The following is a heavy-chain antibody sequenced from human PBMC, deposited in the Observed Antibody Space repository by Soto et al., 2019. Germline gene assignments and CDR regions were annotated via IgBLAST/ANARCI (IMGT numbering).Heavy chain of an antibody. V-gene: IGHV4-59*01. J-gene: IGHJ4*02. CDR1: GDSITGSY. Sequence: QVQLRESGPGLVKPSETLSLTCTVSGDSITGSYWSWIRQPPGKTLEWIGYIHHSGTTTYNPSLKSPVSISVDTSKNLFSLGLTSVIAADTAVYYCARDMPYAAGSLAGCDYWGQGILVTVSS. D-gene: IGHD6-19*01. CDR3: ARDMPYAAGSLAGCDY. CDR2: IHHSGTT.